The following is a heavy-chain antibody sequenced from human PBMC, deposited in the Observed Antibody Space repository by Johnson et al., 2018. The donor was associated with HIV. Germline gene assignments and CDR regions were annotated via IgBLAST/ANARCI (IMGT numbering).Heavy chain of an antibody. CDR2: ISWNSDTI. J-gene: IGHJ3*01. Sequence: EVQLVESGGGVARPGGSLRLSCEASGFTFDEYDMNWVRQAPGKGLEWVSGISWNSDTIGYADSVKGRFAISRDNAKNSLYLQMNSLRAEDTALYYCAKALEGASSDHSPHDAFDLWGQGTMVTVSS. CDR1: GFTFDEYD. D-gene: IGHD6-6*01. CDR3: AKALEGASSDHSPHDAFDL. V-gene: IGHV3-9*01.